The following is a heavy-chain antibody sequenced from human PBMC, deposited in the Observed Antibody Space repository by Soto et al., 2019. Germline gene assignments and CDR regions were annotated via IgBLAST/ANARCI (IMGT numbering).Heavy chain of an antibody. Sequence: GGSLRLSCAASGFTFSDYNMNWVRQAPGKGLEWISYISSSLGHTDYAESVKGRFTISRDNAKSSVFLEMSDLRSDDTAVYYCAANWNFGLNFWGQGTLVAVS. V-gene: IGHV3-11*03. D-gene: IGHD1-1*01. CDR2: ISSSLGHT. CDR3: AANWNFGLNF. J-gene: IGHJ4*02. CDR1: GFTFSDYN.